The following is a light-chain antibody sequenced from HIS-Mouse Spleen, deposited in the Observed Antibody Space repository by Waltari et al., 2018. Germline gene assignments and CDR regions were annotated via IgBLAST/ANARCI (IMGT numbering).Light chain of an antibody. J-gene: IGLJ2*01. V-gene: IGLV3-10*01. CDR3: YSTDSSGNHRV. CDR2: EDS. Sequence: SYDLTQPPSVSVSPGQTDRITCSGDASPQQYAYSYQQKSGQALVLVIYEDSKRPSGIPERFSGSSSGTMATLTISGAQVEDEADYYCYSTDSSGNHRVFGGGTKLTVL. CDR1: ASPQQY.